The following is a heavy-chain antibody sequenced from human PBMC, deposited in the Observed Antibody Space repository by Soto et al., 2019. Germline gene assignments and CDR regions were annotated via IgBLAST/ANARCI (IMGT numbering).Heavy chain of an antibody. V-gene: IGHV3-30*03. Sequence: QVQLVESGGGVVQPGRSLRLSCVASGFTFSSYGMHWVRQAPGKGLEWVAIISYDGTNEYYAASVKGRFTISRDNSKNTVDLEMNSLKAGDMGVYYWWVAGGGDNYFDHWGQGTLVTVSS. J-gene: IGHJ4*02. CDR3: WVAGGGDNYFDH. D-gene: IGHD3-16*01. CDR1: GFTFSSYG. CDR2: ISYDGTNE.